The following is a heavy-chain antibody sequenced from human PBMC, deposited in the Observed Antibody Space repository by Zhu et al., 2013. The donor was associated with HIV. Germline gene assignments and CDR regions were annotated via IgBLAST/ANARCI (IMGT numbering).Heavy chain of an antibody. CDR1: GGTFSSYA. V-gene: IGHV1-69*01. J-gene: IGHJ4*02. D-gene: IGHD3-22*01. CDR2: IIPIFGTA. Sequence: QVQLVQSGAEVKKPGSSVKVSCKASGGTFSSYAINWVRQAPGQGLEWMGGIIPIFGTANYAQKFQGRVTITADESTSTAYMELSSLRSEDTAVYYCARAGNYYDSSGYYLYYFDYWGQGTLVTVSS. CDR3: ARAGNYYDSSGYYLYYFDY.